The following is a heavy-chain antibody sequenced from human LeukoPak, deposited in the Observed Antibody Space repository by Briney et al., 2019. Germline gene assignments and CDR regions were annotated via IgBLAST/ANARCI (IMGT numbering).Heavy chain of an antibody. J-gene: IGHJ5*02. CDR2: IYTSGST. CDR1: GGSISSYY. V-gene: IGHV4-4*09. D-gene: IGHD2-15*01. CDR3: ARLVRESLLCSGGSCYSLRFDP. Sequence: PSETLSLTCTVSGGSISSYYWSWIRQPPGKGLEWIGYIYTSGSTNYNPSLKSRVTISVDTSKNQFSLKLSSVTAAGTAVYYCARLVRESLLCSGGSCYSLRFDPWGQGTLVTVSS.